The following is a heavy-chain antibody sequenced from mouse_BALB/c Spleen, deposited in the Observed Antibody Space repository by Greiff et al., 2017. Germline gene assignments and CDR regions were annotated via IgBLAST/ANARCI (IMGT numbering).Heavy chain of an antibody. CDR1: GYAFSSSW. Sequence: QVQLKESGPELVKPGASVKISCKASGYAFSSSWMNWVKQRPGQGLEWIGRIYPGDGDTNYNGKFKGKATLTADKSSSTAYMQLSSLTSVDSAVYFCARSAVVDAMDYWGQGTSVTVSS. CDR3: ARSAVVDAMDY. V-gene: IGHV1-82*01. CDR2: IYPGDGDT. D-gene: IGHD1-1*01. J-gene: IGHJ4*01.